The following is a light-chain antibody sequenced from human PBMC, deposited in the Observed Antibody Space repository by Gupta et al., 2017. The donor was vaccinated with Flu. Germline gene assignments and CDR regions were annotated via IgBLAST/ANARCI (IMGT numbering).Light chain of an antibody. CDR1: SSDIGAYKY. Sequence: SALTQPPSASGSRGPSVTISCTGSSSDIGAYKYVSWYQHHPGKGPNLILYQVNGRPSGVPDRFSGSKSGTTASLTVAGLQEDDEADYYWRSYEGLANRCVFGSGTKITVL. CDR3: RSYEGLANRCV. J-gene: IGLJ1*01. CDR2: QVN. V-gene: IGLV2-8*01.